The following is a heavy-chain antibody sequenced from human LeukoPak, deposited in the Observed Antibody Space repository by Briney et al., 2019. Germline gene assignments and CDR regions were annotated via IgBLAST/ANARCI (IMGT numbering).Heavy chain of an antibody. D-gene: IGHD3-22*01. J-gene: IGHJ4*02. Sequence: SETLSLTCAVYGDSFSGYYWSWIRQPPGKGLEWIGEINHSGNTNYNPSLKSRVTISVDTSKNQFSLKLSSVTAADTAVYYCARRVAYYYDSSGYPNDYWGQGTLVTVSS. V-gene: IGHV4-34*01. CDR2: INHSGNT. CDR1: GDSFSGYY. CDR3: ARRVAYYYDSSGYPNDY.